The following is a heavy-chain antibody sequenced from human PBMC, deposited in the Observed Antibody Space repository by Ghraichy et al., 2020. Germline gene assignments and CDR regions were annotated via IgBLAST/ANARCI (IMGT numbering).Heavy chain of an antibody. D-gene: IGHD6-13*01. CDR1: GFTFSSYG. J-gene: IGHJ6*02. Sequence: GALRLSCAASGFTFSSYGMHWVRQAPGKGLEWVAVISYDGSNKYYADSVKGRFTISRDNSKNTLYLQMNSLRAEDTAVYYCAKDRGYSSSYYYYYGMDVWGQGTTVTVSS. V-gene: IGHV3-30*18. CDR2: ISYDGSNK. CDR3: AKDRGYSSSYYYYYGMDV.